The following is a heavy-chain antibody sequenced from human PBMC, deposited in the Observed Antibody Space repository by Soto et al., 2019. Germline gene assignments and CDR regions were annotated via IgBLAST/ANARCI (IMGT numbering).Heavy chain of an antibody. Sequence: QVHLQESGPGLVKPSETLSLTCTFSGGSISGYYWSWIRQSPEKGLEYIGYISYSGSTNYNPTLKSRVTTSLDTSKNQVSLKLCSVTAADSAIYSCASLNLDILPGYYAFDLGGQGTMVTVSS. V-gene: IGHV4-59*08. CDR1: GGSISGYY. CDR3: ASLNLDILPGYYAFDL. CDR2: ISYSGST. J-gene: IGHJ3*01. D-gene: IGHD3-9*01.